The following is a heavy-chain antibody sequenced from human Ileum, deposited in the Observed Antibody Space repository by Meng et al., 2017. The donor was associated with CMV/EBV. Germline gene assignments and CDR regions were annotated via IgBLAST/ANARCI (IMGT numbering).Heavy chain of an antibody. D-gene: IGHD5-18*01. V-gene: IGHV4-30-2*01. Sequence: QLQLQESGSGLVKPSQTLSLTCAVSGGSISGGGYSWTWIRQHPGKGLEWIGYMWHTGATYYNPSLKSRVTISVDRSKNQFSLNLNSVTAADTAVYYCARGSRYTYGYDYWGQGTLVTVSS. CDR1: GGSISGGGYS. CDR2: MWHTGAT. CDR3: ARGSRYTYGYDY. J-gene: IGHJ4*02.